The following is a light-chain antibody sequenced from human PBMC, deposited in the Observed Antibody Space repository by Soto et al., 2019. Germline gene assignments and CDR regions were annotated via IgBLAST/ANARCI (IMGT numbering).Light chain of an antibody. CDR1: QSISSY. CDR3: QESYSIPRA. V-gene: IGKV1-39*01. CDR2: AAS. J-gene: IGKJ1*01. Sequence: DIQMTQSPSSLSASVRDRVTITCRASQSISSYLNWYQQKPGKAPKLLIYAASSLQSGVPSRFSGSGSGTDFTLTISSLQSEDSATYYCQESYSIPRACGQGTKVEIK.